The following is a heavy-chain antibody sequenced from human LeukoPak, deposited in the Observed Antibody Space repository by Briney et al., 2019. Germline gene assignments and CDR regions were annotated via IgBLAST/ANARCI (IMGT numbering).Heavy chain of an antibody. V-gene: IGHV3-23*01. D-gene: IGHD5-24*01. Sequence: GGSLRLSCAACGFTLNRDAMTWVPQAPGKGREEVSVTSAGAGYPYHADSVNGPFTSSRDNSTRTLYLQMTPLRAQYTAVYFCAKYRATRSAFYDYWGQGTQVTASS. J-gene: IGHJ4*02. CDR2: TSAGAGYP. CDR1: GFTLNRDA. CDR3: AKYRATRSAFYDY.